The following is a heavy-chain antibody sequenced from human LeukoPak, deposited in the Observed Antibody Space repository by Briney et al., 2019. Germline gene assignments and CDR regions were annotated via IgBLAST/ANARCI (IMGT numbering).Heavy chain of an antibody. V-gene: IGHV1-8*01. CDR3: ARGRSGYPDY. Sequence: ASVKVSCKASGYTFTSYDINWVRQATGQGLEWMGWMNPNSGKTGYSQKFQGRVTMTRNTSISTAYMELSSQKSEDTAVYYCARGRSGYPDYWGQGTLVTVSS. CDR2: MNPNSGKT. J-gene: IGHJ4*02. CDR1: GYTFTSYD. D-gene: IGHD3-22*01.